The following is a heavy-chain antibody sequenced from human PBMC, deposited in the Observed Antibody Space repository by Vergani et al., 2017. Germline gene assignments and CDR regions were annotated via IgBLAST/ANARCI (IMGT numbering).Heavy chain of an antibody. CDR2: ISYDGSNK. CDR1: GFTFSSYG. CDR3: AKDSLGSSYYDFWSGYFPYYFDY. Sequence: QVQLVESGGGVVQPGRSLRLSCAASGFTFSSYGMHWVRQAPGKGLEWVAVISYDGSNKYYADSVKGRFTISRDNSKNTLYLQMNSLRAEDTAVYYCAKDSLGSSYYDFWSGYFPYYFDYWGQGTLVTVSS. D-gene: IGHD3-3*01. J-gene: IGHJ4*02. V-gene: IGHV3-30*18.